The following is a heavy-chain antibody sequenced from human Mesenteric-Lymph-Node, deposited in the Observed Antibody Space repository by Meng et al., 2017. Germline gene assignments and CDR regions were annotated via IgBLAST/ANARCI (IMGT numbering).Heavy chain of an antibody. CDR1: GGSVSSGSYY. D-gene: IGHD6-6*01. V-gene: IGHV4-61*01. Sequence: QLTGAGPGLVRPSETLLLTCTAAGGSVSSGSYYWSWTRQPPGKGLEWIGYISYSGSTNYNPSLRSRVTISVDTSKNQFSLRLNSVTAADTAVYYCARDLGSIAALGYWGQGTLVTVSS. CDR2: ISYSGST. CDR3: ARDLGSIAALGY. J-gene: IGHJ4*02.